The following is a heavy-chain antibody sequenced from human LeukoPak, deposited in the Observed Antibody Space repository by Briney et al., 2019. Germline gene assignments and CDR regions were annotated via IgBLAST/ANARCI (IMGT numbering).Heavy chain of an antibody. CDR2: INHSGST. Sequence: SETLFLTCAVYGGSFSGYYWSWIRQPPGKGLEWIGEINHSGSTNYNPSLKSRVTISVDTSKNQFSLNLTSVTAADTAMYYCARRRLTMGREIIQTKALHSYWAQGTMVPVPS. CDR1: GGSFSGYY. J-gene: IGHJ4*02. V-gene: IGHV4-34*01. CDR3: ARRRLTMGREIIQTKALHSY. D-gene: IGHD3-10*01.